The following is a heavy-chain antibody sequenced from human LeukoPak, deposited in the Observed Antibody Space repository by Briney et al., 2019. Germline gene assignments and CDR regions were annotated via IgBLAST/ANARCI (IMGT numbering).Heavy chain of an antibody. D-gene: IGHD3-22*01. CDR3: ARVGDSSGFSFDY. J-gene: IGHJ4*02. V-gene: IGHV4-30-2*01. Sequence: SETLSLTCAVSGGSISSGGYSWSWIRQPPGKGLEWIGNIYHSGSTYYNPSLKSRVTISVDRSKNQFSLKLSSVTAADTAVYYCARVGDSSGFSFDYWGQGTLVTVSS. CDR1: GGSISSGGYS. CDR2: IYHSGST.